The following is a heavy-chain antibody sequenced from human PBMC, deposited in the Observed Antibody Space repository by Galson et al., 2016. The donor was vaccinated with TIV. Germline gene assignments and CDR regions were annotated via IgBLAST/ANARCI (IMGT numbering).Heavy chain of an antibody. D-gene: IGHD3-9*01. J-gene: IGHJ4*02. V-gene: IGHV1-2*02. CDR2: INPKSGDT. CDR1: GYSFTDYY. Sequence: SVKVSCKASGYSFTDYYVHWVRQAPGQGLEWKGWINPKSGDTYYAQKFQDRVTMTRDTSISTAYMELSRLRSDDTALFYCARADSVDISSTEYWGQGTLVTVSS. CDR3: ARADSVDISSTEY.